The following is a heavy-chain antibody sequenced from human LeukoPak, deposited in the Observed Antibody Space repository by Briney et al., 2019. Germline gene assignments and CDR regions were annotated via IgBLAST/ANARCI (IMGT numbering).Heavy chain of an antibody. D-gene: IGHD2-21*02. J-gene: IGHJ4*02. Sequence: SETLSLTGTVSSGSISSYYWSWIRQPPGKGLEWIGYIYYSGNTNYNPSLKSRVTMSVDTSKNQFSLKLSSVTAADTAVYYCARDQGDILDYWGQGTLVTVSS. CDR1: SGSISSYY. CDR3: ARDQGDILDY. CDR2: IYYSGNT. V-gene: IGHV4-59*01.